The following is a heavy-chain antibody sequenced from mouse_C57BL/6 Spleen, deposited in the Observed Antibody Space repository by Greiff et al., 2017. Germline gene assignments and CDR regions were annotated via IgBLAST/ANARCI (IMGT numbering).Heavy chain of an antibody. CDR3: ARRANSNSAWFAY. V-gene: IGHV5-6*02. CDR2: ISSGGSYT. CDR1: GFTFSSYG. J-gene: IGHJ3*01. D-gene: IGHD2-5*01. Sequence: EVMLVESGGDLVKPGGSLKLSCAASGFTFSSYGMSWVRQTPDKRLEWVATISSGGSYTYYPDSVKGRFTISRDNAKNTLYLQMSSLTSEDSAVYYCARRANSNSAWFAYWGQGTLVTVSA.